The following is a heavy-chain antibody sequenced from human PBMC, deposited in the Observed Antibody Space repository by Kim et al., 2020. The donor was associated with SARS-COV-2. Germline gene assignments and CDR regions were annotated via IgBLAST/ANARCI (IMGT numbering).Heavy chain of an antibody. V-gene: IGHV4-34*01. CDR1: GGSFSGYY. J-gene: IGHJ3*02. Sequence: SETLSLTCAVYGGSFSGYYWSWIRQPPGKGLEWIGEINHSGSTNYNPSLKSRVTISVDTSKNQFSLKLSSVTAADTAVYYCASDFGYCSGGSCLFIWGQGTMVTVSS. D-gene: IGHD2-15*01. CDR3: ASDFGYCSGGSCLFI. CDR2: INHSGST.